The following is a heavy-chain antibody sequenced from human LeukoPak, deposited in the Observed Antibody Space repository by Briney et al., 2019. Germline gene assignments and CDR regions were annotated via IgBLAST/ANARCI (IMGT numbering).Heavy chain of an antibody. CDR2: IYHSGST. J-gene: IGHJ4*02. V-gene: IGHV4-30-2*01. Sequence: SETLSLTCAVSGGSISSGGYSWSWIRQPPGKGLEWIGYIYHSGSTYHNPSLKSRVTISVDRSKNQFSLKLSSVTAADTAVYYCARGRITMIVVVTHFDYWGQGTLVTVSS. CDR3: ARGRITMIVVVTHFDY. CDR1: GGSISSGGYS. D-gene: IGHD3-22*01.